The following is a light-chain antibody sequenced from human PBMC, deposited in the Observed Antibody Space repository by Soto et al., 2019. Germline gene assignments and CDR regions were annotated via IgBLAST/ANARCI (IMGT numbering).Light chain of an antibody. V-gene: IGKV3-20*01. CDR2: AAS. J-gene: IGKJ2*01. Sequence: EIVLTQSPGTLSLSPGDRATLSCRPSQTIGVNYLDWYQQRPGQAPRLLISAASTRAKGISDRFSGGGSRTDFTLPISRLEPDDFAVYYCQQYGGSPPYTFGQGTKLEVK. CDR3: QQYGGSPPYT. CDR1: QTIGVNY.